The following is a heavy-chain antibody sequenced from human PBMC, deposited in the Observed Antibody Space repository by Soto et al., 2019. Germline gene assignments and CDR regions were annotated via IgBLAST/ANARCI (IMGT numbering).Heavy chain of an antibody. J-gene: IGHJ4*02. CDR1: GFTFSSYA. CDR2: ISGSGGST. CDR3: AKDKGPTGSSGWYY. D-gene: IGHD6-19*01. V-gene: IGHV3-23*01. Sequence: EVQLLESGGGLVQPGGSLRLSCAASGFTFSSYAMSWVRQAPGKGLEWVSAISGSGGSTYYADSVKGRFTISRDNSKNTLNLQMNSLRAEDTAVYYCAKDKGPTGSSGWYYWGQGTLVTVSS.